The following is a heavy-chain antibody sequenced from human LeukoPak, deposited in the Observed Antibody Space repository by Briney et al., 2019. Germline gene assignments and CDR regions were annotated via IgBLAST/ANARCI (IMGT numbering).Heavy chain of an antibody. CDR3: ARELEGYCSGGSCYDPDAFDI. D-gene: IGHD2-15*01. V-gene: IGHV1-2*02. J-gene: IGHJ3*02. Sequence: ASVKVSCKASGYTFTGYYMHWVRQAPGQGLEWMGWINPNSRGTNYAQKFQGRVTMTRDTSISTAYMELSRLRADDTAVYYCARELEGYCSGGSCYDPDAFDIWGQGTMVTVSS. CDR2: INPNSRGT. CDR1: GYTFTGYY.